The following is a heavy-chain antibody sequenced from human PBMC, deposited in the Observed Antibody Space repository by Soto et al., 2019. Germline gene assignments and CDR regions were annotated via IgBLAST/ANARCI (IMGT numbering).Heavy chain of an antibody. D-gene: IGHD3-22*01. CDR1: GCTLSSHA. V-gene: IGHV3-21*05. CDR3: ARSSDYRSYFDY. Sequence: GGTLRLSCAASGCTLSSHAINWVRQAPGKGLEWVAFLSSSSSYIYYADSVKGRLTISRDNAKNSLYLQMNSMRAEDTAVYYCARSSDYRSYFDYWGKGALVTVS. J-gene: IGHJ4*02. CDR2: LSSSSSYI.